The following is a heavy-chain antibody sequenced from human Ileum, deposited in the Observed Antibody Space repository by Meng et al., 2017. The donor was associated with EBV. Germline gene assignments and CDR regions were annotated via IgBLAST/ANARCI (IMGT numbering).Heavy chain of an antibody. D-gene: IGHD2-8*02. CDR3: ARAHPVVYFFDY. V-gene: IGHV4-30-2*01. J-gene: IGHJ4*02. CDR1: GGSIRGGGHS. Sequence: QLRLQECVSGLGIPPPPLARTCAVSGGSIRGGGHSWSWIRLPPGKGLEWIGDIQHSGSTYYNPSLKSRVTISVDRSRNQFSLKLSSVTAADTAVYYCARAHPVVYFFDYWGQGTLVTVSS. CDR2: IQHSGST.